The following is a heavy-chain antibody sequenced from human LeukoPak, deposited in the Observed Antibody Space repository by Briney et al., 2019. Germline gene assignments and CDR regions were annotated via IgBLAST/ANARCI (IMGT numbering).Heavy chain of an antibody. CDR3: ARVGTTSPYGDYASYYYGMDV. J-gene: IGHJ6*02. V-gene: IGHV1-24*01. D-gene: IGHD4-17*01. Sequence: ASVKVSCKVSGYTLTELSMHWVRQAPGKGLEWMGGFDPEDGETIYAQKFQGRVTMTEDTSTDTAYIELSSLRSEDTAVYYCARVGTTSPYGDYASYYYGMDVWGQGTTVTVSS. CDR1: GYTLTELS. CDR2: FDPEDGET.